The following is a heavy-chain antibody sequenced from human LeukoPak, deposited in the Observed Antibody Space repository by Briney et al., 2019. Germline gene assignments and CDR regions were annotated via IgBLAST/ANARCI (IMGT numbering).Heavy chain of an antibody. J-gene: IGHJ3*02. CDR1: GFTFSSYA. V-gene: IGHV3-23*01. CDR2: VSGSGGST. CDR3: AKDKSGRLSYNAFDI. D-gene: IGHD3-10*01. Sequence: GASLRLSCAASGFTFSSYAMSWVRQAPGKGLEWVSAVSGSGGSTYYADSVKGRFTISRDNSKNTLYLQMNSLRAEDTAVYYCAKDKSGRLSYNAFDIWGQGTMVTVSS.